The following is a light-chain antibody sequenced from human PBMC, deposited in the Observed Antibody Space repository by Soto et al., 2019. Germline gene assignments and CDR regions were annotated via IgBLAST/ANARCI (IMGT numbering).Light chain of an antibody. CDR2: EAS. CDR3: QQYDNVFT. Sequence: DIQMTQSPSSLSATVGDRVTITCQASQDISNYLNWYQQKPGKAPNLLIYEASNLEAGVPSRFSGSGSGTDFTFTISSLQPEDIGTYYCQQYDNVFTFGLGTRLENK. CDR1: QDISNY. J-gene: IGKJ5*01. V-gene: IGKV1-33*01.